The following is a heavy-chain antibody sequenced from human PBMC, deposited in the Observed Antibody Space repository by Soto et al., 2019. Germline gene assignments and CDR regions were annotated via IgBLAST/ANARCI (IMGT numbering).Heavy chain of an antibody. D-gene: IGHD1-7*01. CDR1: WFPFHSYY. J-gene: IGHJ4*02. Sequence: WGFLTISCATLWFPFHSYYMDWVSSASRGGLELVSSISSSSSYIYYADSVKGRFTISRDNAKNSLYLQMNSLRAEDTAVYYCARDLDANWNYPLPYFDYWGQGTLVTVSS. V-gene: IGHV3-21*01. CDR3: ARDLDANWNYPLPYFDY. CDR2: ISSSSSYI.